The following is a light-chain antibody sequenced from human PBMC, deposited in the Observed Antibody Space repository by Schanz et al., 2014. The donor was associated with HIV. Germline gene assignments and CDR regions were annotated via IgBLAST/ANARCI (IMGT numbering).Light chain of an antibody. CDR2: QTS. J-gene: IGKJ1*01. CDR1: HNIDNW. CDR3: QQYDISSWT. V-gene: IGKV1-5*03. Sequence: DIQMTQSPSTLSASVGDRVTITCRASHNIDNWLAWYQQKPGKAPNLLIYQTSTLKTGVPSRFSGSRSGTEFTLTISSLQPDDFATYYCQQYDISSWTFGLGTKVETK.